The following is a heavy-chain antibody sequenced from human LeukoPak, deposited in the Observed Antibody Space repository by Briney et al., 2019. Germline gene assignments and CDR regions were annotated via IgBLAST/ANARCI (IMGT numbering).Heavy chain of an antibody. V-gene: IGHV4-39*07. CDR3: AGVGGQRWLGLFDS. CDR2: IYYSGST. CDR1: GGSISSSSYY. Sequence: SETLSLTCTVSGGSISSSSYYWGWIRQPPGKGLEWIGSIYYSGSTYYNPSLKSRVTISADTSKNQFSLKLSSVTAADTALYYCAGVGGQRWLGLFDSWGQGTLVTVSS. D-gene: IGHD6-19*01. J-gene: IGHJ4*02.